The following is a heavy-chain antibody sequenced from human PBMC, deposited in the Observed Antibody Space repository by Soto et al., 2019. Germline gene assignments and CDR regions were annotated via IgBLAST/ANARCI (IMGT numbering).Heavy chain of an antibody. CDR1: GGTFSSYT. CDR3: AREPDPQDIVVVPAVSGH. CDR2: IIPILGIA. V-gene: IGHV1-69*08. J-gene: IGHJ4*02. Sequence: QVQLVQSGDEVKKPGSSVKVSCKASGGTFSSYTISWVRQAPGQGLEWMGRIIPILGIANYAQKVQGRVTITADKATSTADMELSSLRSEDTAVYYCAREPDPQDIVVVPAVSGHWGQGTLVTVSS. D-gene: IGHD2-2*01.